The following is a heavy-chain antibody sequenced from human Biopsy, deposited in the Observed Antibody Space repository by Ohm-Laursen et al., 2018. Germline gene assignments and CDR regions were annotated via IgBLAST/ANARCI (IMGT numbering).Heavy chain of an antibody. CDR2: IGGGGSPT. J-gene: IGHJ3*01. V-gene: IGHV3-23*01. D-gene: IGHD3-10*01. Sequence: SLRLSCAASGFTFRNYALTWVRQAPGKVLEWVSAIGGGGSPTLYADSVKGRFTISRDDSKNTLYLQMNSLRVEDTAVYFCSKLGSDPAPFDRASDVWSRGTKVTVSS. CDR1: GFTFRNYA. CDR3: SKLGSDPAPFDRASDV.